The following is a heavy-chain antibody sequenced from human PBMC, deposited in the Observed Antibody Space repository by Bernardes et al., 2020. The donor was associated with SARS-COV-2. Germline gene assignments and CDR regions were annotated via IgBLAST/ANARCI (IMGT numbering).Heavy chain of an antibody. J-gene: IGHJ5*02. D-gene: IGHD1-26*01. CDR3: ARQVGEDTPVDA. CDR1: GDTVASYSVG. V-gene: IGHV6-1*01. Sequence: SQTLSLTCAISGDTVASYSVGWNWIRQSPSRGLEWLGRTYYRSKWFFDFAPSVKSRIVISPDTSKNQFSLHLSSVSPEDTAVYYCARQVGEDTPVDAWGQGIQVTVSS. CDR2: TYYRSKWFF.